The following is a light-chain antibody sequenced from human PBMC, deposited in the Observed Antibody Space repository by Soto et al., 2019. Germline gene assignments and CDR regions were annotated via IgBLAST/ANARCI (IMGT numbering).Light chain of an antibody. J-gene: IGLJ2*01. CDR2: DNN. Sequence: QSVLTQPPSVSAAPGQTVTISCSGSSSNIGNNYVSWYQQLPGTAPKLLIYDNNKRPSGIPDRFSGSKSGTSATLGITGLQTGDEADYYCGTWDSGQSAPVVFGGGTQLTVL. V-gene: IGLV1-51*01. CDR3: GTWDSGQSAPVV. CDR1: SSNIGNNY.